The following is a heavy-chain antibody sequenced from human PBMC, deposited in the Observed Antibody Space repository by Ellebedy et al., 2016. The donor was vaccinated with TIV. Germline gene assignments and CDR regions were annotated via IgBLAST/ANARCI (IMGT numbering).Heavy chain of an antibody. J-gene: IGHJ4*02. D-gene: IGHD6-13*01. V-gene: IGHV4-34*01. CDR1: GGSFSGYY. Sequence: MPSETLSLTCAVYGGSFSGYYWTWIRQPPGKGLEWIGEINHSGSTTYNPSLKSRVTISVDTSRNRFSLKLSSVTAADTAVYYCARDGEPIAAPGAVDYWGQGTLVTVSS. CDR3: ARDGEPIAAPGAVDY. CDR2: INHSGST.